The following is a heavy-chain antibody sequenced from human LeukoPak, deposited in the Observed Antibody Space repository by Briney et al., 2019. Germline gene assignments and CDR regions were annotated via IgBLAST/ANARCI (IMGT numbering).Heavy chain of an antibody. Sequence: KSSETLSLTCAVSGGSISSSNWWSWVRQPPGKGLEWIGEIYHSGSTNYNPSLKSRVTISVDTSKNQFSLKLSSVTAADTAVYYCASRYYYGSGSYYTLFDYWGQGTLVTVSS. CDR2: IYHSGST. J-gene: IGHJ4*02. D-gene: IGHD3-10*01. CDR1: GGSISSSNW. V-gene: IGHV4-4*02. CDR3: ASRYYYGSGSYYTLFDY.